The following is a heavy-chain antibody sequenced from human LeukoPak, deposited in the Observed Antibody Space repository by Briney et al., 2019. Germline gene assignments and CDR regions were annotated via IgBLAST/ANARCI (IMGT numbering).Heavy chain of an antibody. CDR3: ARLCGHSGNPCNYYYYYGVDG. CDR2: IYTSGNT. D-gene: IGHD3-10*01. Sequence: SQTLSLTCTVSGGSISSGSYYWSWIRQPAGKGLEWIGRIYTSGNTNYNPSLKSRVTISVDTSKNQLSLELSSVTAADTAVHFCARLCGHSGNPCNYYYYYGVDGWGQGTAVTVSS. V-gene: IGHV4-61*02. J-gene: IGHJ6*02. CDR1: GGSISSGSYY.